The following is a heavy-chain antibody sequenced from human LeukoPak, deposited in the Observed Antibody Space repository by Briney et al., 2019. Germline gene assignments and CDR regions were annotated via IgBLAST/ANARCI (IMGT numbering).Heavy chain of an antibody. CDR1: GYSISSGYY. J-gene: IGHJ4*02. V-gene: IGHV4-38-2*01. CDR3: ARHGGHCTRTSCPGFDY. Sequence: SETLSLTCAVSGYSISSGYYCGWIRQPPGKGLERIGSIYHSGSTYYNPSLKSRVTISVDTSKNQFSLKLSSVTAADTAMYYCARHGGHCTRTSCPGFDYWGQGTLVTVSS. CDR2: IYHSGST. D-gene: IGHD2-2*01.